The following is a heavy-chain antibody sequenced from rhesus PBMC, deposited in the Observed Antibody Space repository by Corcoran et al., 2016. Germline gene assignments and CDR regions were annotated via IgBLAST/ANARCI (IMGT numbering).Heavy chain of an antibody. D-gene: IGHD2-2*01. V-gene: IGHV4-106*01. J-gene: IGHJ3*01. CDR2: IYGSGGAT. CDR1: GGSISDDYY. Sequence: QVQLQESGPGLVKPSETLSLTCAVSGGSISDDYYWSWIRQPPGKGLEWIGYIYGSGGATNYNPSLKNRVTISIDTSKNQFSLKLSSVTAADTAVYYCARSDQYCTSTTCYAAGGDAFDFWGQGLRVTVSS. CDR3: ARSDQYCTSTTCYAAGGDAFDF.